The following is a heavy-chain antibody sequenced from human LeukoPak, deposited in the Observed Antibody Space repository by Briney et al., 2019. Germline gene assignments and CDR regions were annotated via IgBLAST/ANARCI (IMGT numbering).Heavy chain of an antibody. J-gene: IGHJ5*02. CDR2: INHDGSDT. Sequence: GGSLRLSCAASGFTFKLYWMHWVRQVPGRGPVWVSRINHDGSDTIYADSVRGRFTISRDDAKNTLYLQMNNLRAEDTAVYCCVRGGPSTWSWGQGTLVTVSS. V-gene: IGHV3-74*01. D-gene: IGHD2-15*01. CDR1: GFTFKLYW. CDR3: VRGGPSTWS.